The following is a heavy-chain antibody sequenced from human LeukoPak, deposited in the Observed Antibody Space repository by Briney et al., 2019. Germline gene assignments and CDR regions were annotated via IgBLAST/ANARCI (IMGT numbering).Heavy chain of an antibody. V-gene: IGHV4-30-4*08. J-gene: IGHJ3*02. D-gene: IGHD3-9*01. CDR3: ARERLVRGLDI. CDR2: IYYSGST. Sequence: PSETLSLTCTVSGGSISSGDYCWSWIRQPPGKGLEWIGYIYYSGSTYYNPSLKSRVTISVDTSKNQFSLKLSSVTAADTAVYYCARERLVRGLDIWGQGTMVTVSS. CDR1: GGSISSGDYC.